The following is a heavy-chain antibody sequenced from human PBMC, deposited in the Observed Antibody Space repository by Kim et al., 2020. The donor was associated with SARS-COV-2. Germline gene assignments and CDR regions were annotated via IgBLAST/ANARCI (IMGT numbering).Heavy chain of an antibody. J-gene: IGHJ4*02. V-gene: IGHV4-39*01. CDR1: GGSISSSSYY. CDR3: ATYRGYSYGHFDY. D-gene: IGHD5-18*01. CDR2: IYYSGST. Sequence: SETLSLTCTVSGGSISSSSYYWGWIRQPPGKGLEWIGSIYYSGSTYYNPSLKSRVTISVDTSKNQFSLKLSSVTAADTAVYYCATYRGYSYGHFDYWGQGTLVTVSS.